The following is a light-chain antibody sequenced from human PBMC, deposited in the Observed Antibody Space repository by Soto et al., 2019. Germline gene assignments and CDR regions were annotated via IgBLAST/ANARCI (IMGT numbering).Light chain of an antibody. Sequence: EIVLTQSPGTLSLSPGERATLSCRASQSVSSSYLAWYQQKPGQAPRLLIYGASSRATGIPDRFSGSGSGTDFTITISRLPPEALAVYYCQQYGSSPWTFGQGTKVEIK. CDR2: GAS. J-gene: IGKJ1*01. CDR1: QSVSSSY. CDR3: QQYGSSPWT. V-gene: IGKV3-20*01.